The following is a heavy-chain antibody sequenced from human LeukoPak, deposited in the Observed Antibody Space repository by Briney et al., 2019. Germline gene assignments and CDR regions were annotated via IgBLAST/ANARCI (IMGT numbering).Heavy chain of an antibody. J-gene: IGHJ4*02. CDR2: IRSSSYT. D-gene: IGHD3-22*01. V-gene: IGHV3-11*06. CDR1: GFTFSEYY. CDR3: ARGYYDNSGYYFPFDF. Sequence: PGGSLRLSCAASGFTFSEYYMSWIRQAPGKGLEWVSYIRSSSYTNYADSVKGRFTISRDNAKNSLYLQMNSLRAEDTAVYYCARGYYDNSGYYFPFDFWGQGTLVTVSS.